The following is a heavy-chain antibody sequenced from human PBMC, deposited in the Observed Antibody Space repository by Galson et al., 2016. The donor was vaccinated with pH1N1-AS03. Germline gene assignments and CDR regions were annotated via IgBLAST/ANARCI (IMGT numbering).Heavy chain of an antibody. V-gene: IGHV3-23*01. CDR1: GFTFSSYA. D-gene: IGHD3-16*01. J-gene: IGHJ5*02. CDR2: ISGSGIST. Sequence: SLRLSCATSGFTFSSYAMFWVRQAPGKGLEWVSSISGSGISTYYADSVKGRFTISRDNSRNTVYLQMNSLRVEDTATYYCAKDQSHLIPLSGALSWGQGTLVTVSS. CDR3: AKDQSHLIPLSGALS.